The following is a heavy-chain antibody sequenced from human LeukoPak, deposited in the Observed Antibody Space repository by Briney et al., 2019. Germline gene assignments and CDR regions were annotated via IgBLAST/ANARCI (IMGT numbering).Heavy chain of an antibody. D-gene: IGHD6-13*01. V-gene: IGHV4-59*08. CDR2: IYYSGST. Sequence: SETLSLTCTVSGGSISSHYWAWLRQPPGKGLEWIGYIYYSGSTNYNPSLKSRVTISVDTSKNQFSLKLSSVTAADTAVYYCARYSSTWYDYWGQGTLVTVSS. CDR3: ARYSSTWYDY. J-gene: IGHJ4*02. CDR1: GGSISSHY.